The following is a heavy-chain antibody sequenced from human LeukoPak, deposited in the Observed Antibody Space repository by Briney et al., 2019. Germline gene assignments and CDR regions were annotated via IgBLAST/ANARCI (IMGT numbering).Heavy chain of an antibody. J-gene: IGHJ3*02. CDR1: GDSVSSKSAA. V-gene: IGHV6-1*01. D-gene: IGHD5-12*01. Sequence: SQTLSLTCAISGDSVSSKSAAWNWSRQSPSRGLEWLGRTFYRSKWDNDYAVSVRSRLTIKPDISKNQFCLQLNSVTPEDTAMYYCARLATNDGLDIWGQGTMVTVSS. CDR3: ARLATNDGLDI. CDR2: TFYRSKWDN.